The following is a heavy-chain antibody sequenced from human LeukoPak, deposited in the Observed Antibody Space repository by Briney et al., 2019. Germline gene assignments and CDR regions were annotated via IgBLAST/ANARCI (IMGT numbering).Heavy chain of an antibody. CDR3: ARENTGSYREFDC. Sequence: PSETLSLTCTASGVSISSYYWSWIRQPAGKGLEWIGRIYSGGSTNYNPSLKSRVTMSVDSSNNQFSLKLSSVTAADTAVFYCARENTGSYREFDCWGQGTLVTVSS. D-gene: IGHD1-26*01. CDR1: GVSISSYY. V-gene: IGHV4-4*07. J-gene: IGHJ4*02. CDR2: IYSGGST.